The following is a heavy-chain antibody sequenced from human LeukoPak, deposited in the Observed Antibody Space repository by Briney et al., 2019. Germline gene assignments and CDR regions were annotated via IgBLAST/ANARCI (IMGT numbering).Heavy chain of an antibody. D-gene: IGHD3-10*01. J-gene: IGHJ4*02. CDR2: IFGNGDTT. V-gene: IGHV3-23*01. CDR3: AKRNTMVRGGPCFGY. Sequence: GGSLRLSCAASGFSFSSYAMNWVRQAPGKGLEWVSIIFGNGDTTYYADSVKGRFTVSRDNSKDTLYLQMNDLRPDDTAIYYCAKRNTMVRGGPCFGYWGQGLLVTVSS. CDR1: GFSFSSYA.